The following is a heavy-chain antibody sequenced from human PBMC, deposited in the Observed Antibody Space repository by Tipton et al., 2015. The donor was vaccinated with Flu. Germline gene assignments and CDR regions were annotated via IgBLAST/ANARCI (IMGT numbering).Heavy chain of an antibody. CDR3: ARDMPQGVVVIPPAKRFDF. CDR1: GGTFSSHV. CDR2: ISPYTGNS. Sequence: QVQLVQSGAEVKKSGSSVKVSCKASGGTFSSHVIGWVRQAPGQGLEWMGWISPYTGNSNHAQRFQGRITMTTDTSTSTAFMELRSLRSDDTAIYYCARDMPQGVVVIPPAKRFDFWGQGTLVTVSS. D-gene: IGHD2-2*01. J-gene: IGHJ4*02. V-gene: IGHV1-18*01.